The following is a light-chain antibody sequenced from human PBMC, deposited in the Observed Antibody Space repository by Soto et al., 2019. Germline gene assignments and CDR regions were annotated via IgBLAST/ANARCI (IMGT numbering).Light chain of an antibody. CDR3: SSYTSSKSVL. CDR2: DVS. J-gene: IGLJ2*01. Sequence: QSVLTQPASVSGSPGQAITISCTGTSSDVGGYNYVSWYQQHPGKAPKLMIYDVSDRPSGVSNRFSGSKSGNTASLTISGLQAEDEADCHCSSYTSSKSVLFGGVTKLSVL. CDR1: SSDVGGYNY. V-gene: IGLV2-14*03.